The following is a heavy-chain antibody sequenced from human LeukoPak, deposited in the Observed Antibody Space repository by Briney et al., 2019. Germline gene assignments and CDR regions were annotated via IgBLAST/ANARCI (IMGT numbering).Heavy chain of an antibody. V-gene: IGHV3-30*02. CDR3: ARLFDY. CDR1: GFTFSSYG. Sequence: GGSLRLSCAASGFTFSSYGMHWVRQAPGKGLEWVSFIRYDGSNEYYADSVRGRFTISRDNSKNTLYLQMNSLRAEDTAVYYCARLFDYWGQGTLVTVSS. J-gene: IGHJ4*02. CDR2: IRYDGSNE.